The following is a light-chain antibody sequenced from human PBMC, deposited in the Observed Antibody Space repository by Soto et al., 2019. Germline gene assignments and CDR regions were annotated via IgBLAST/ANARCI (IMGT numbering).Light chain of an antibody. CDR2: DNK. Sequence: QSVLTQPPSVSGAPGQRVTISCTGTSSNIGAGYDVHWYQQFSGTAPKLLIYDNKNRPSGVPDRFSASKSGTSASLAITGLQAEDEADYYCQSYDSSLSGSTVFGTGTKVTVL. V-gene: IGLV1-40*01. CDR1: SSNIGAGYD. J-gene: IGLJ1*01. CDR3: QSYDSSLSGSTV.